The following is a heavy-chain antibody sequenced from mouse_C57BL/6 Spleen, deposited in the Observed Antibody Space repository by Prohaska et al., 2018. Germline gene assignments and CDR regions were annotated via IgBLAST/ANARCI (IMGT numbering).Heavy chain of an antibody. J-gene: IGHJ2*01. CDR1: GFTFSNYW. V-gene: IGHV6-3*01. CDR3: TGPGSSLGD. Sequence: EVKLEESGGGLVQPGGFMKLSCVASGFTFSNYWMNWVRQSPEKGLEWVAQIRLKFDKYATHYAESVKGRVNISRDDFKSRGYLEMNNLRGEDNGIYYCTGPGSSLGDWGQGTTLTVSS. CDR2: IRLKFDKYAT. D-gene: IGHD1-1*01.